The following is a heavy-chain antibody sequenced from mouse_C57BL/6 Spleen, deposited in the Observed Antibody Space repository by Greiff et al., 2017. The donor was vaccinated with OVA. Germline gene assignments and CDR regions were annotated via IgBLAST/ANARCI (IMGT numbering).Heavy chain of an antibody. Sequence: EVKLQESGPGLVKPSQSLSLTCSVTGYSITSGYYWNWIRQFPGNKLEWMGYISYDGSNNYNPSLKNRISITRDTSKNQFFLKLNSVTTEDTATYYCARGGDRGNYFDYWGQGTTLTVSS. CDR3: ARGGDRGNYFDY. V-gene: IGHV3-6*01. CDR1: GYSITSGYY. J-gene: IGHJ2*01. CDR2: ISYDGSN. D-gene: IGHD4-1*01.